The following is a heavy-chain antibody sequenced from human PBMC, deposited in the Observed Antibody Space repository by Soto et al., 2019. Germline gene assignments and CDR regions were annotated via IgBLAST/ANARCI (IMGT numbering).Heavy chain of an antibody. J-gene: IGHJ4*02. V-gene: IGHV3-33*01. Sequence: QVQLVESGGGVVQPGRSLRLSCAASGFTFSSYGMHWVRQAPGKGLEWVAVIWYDGSNKYYADSVKGRFTISRDNSKKTLYLQMNSLRAEDTAVYYCARTGPLEYYFDYWGQGTLVTVSS. CDR3: ARTGPLEYYFDY. CDR2: IWYDGSNK. CDR1: GFTFSSYG.